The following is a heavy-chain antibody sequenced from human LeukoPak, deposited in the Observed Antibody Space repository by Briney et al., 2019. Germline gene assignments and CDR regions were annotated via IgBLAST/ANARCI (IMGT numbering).Heavy chain of an antibody. CDR2: ISSTSTYT. CDR1: GFTFSDYY. J-gene: IGHJ4*02. Sequence: PGGSLRLSCAASGFTFSDYYMSWVRQAPGKGLEWVSYISSTSTYTNYADSVKGRFTISRDNAKNSLYLQMNSLRAEDTAVYYCAKEFCSGVSGNLDSWGQGTLVTVSS. D-gene: IGHD2-15*01. CDR3: AKEFCSGVSGNLDS. V-gene: IGHV3-11*05.